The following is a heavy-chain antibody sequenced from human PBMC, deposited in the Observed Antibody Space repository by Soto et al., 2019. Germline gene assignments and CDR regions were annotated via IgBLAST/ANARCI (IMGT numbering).Heavy chain of an antibody. J-gene: IGHJ6*03. CDR2: IDNSGDGT. Sequence: QLLESGGGLVQPGGSLRLSCAASGVSLGVYVMCWVRHARGMGPVWVSCIDNSGDGTYYADSVKGRFTISRDDSKNTLYLQMTSLRAEDTAISSCTGPYYYMDVWGEGTTVSVS. V-gene: IGHV3-23*01. CDR3: TGPYYYMDV. CDR1: GVSLGVYV.